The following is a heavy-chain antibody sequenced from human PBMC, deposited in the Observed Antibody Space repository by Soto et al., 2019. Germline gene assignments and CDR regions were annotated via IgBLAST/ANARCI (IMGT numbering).Heavy chain of an antibody. Sequence: SVKVSCKASGGTFSSYAISWVRQAPGQGLEWMGGIIPIFGTANYAQKFQGRVTITADKSTSTGYMELKSLEYDDTAVYYCARVLRGVVNWFDPWGQGTLVTVSS. CDR2: IIPIFGTA. J-gene: IGHJ5*02. D-gene: IGHD3-10*01. CDR1: GGTFSSYA. V-gene: IGHV1-69*06. CDR3: ARVLRGVVNWFDP.